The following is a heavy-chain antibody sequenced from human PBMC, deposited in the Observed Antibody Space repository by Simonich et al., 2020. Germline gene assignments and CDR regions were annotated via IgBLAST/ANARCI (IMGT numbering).Heavy chain of an antibody. D-gene: IGHD2-21*01. V-gene: IGHV1-2*02. J-gene: IGHJ3*02. CDR1: GYTFTGYY. Sequence: QVQLVQSGAEEKKPGASVKVSCKASGYTFTGYYMHWVRQAPGKGLGWMDLINPNRCGTNFAQKFQGRVTMTRDTSNSTADMDLIRLRSDDTAVYYCARNGLVGILKAFDIWGQGTMVTVSS. CDR2: INPNRCGT. CDR3: ARNGLVGILKAFDI.